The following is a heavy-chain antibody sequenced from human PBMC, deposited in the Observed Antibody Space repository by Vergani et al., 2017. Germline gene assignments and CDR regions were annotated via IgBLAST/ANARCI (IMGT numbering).Heavy chain of an antibody. Sequence: QVQLVQSGAEVKKPGASVKVSCKTSGYPFTSYGINWVRQAPGQGLEWLGWISAYNGNTNYAQNLQGRVTLTTDTSTSTAYMNLRSLRSDDTAVYYCARVIVGCSRTNCFADHWGQGTLVTVSS. CDR2: ISAYNGNT. CDR1: GYPFTSYG. J-gene: IGHJ4*02. D-gene: IGHD2-2*01. CDR3: ARVIVGCSRTNCFADH. V-gene: IGHV1-18*01.